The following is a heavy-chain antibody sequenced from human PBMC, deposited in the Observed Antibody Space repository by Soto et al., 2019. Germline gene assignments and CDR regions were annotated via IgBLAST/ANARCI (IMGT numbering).Heavy chain of an antibody. Sequence: GGSLRLSCAASGFTFSSYGIHWVRQAPGKGLEWVAVISYDGSKKYYVDSVKGRFTISRDNSKNTLYLQMNSLRVEDTAVYYCANDREPYSRSWPYYWGQGTLVTVSS. CDR2: ISYDGSKK. CDR1: GFTFSSYG. CDR3: ANDREPYSRSWPYY. V-gene: IGHV3-30*18. J-gene: IGHJ4*02. D-gene: IGHD6-13*01.